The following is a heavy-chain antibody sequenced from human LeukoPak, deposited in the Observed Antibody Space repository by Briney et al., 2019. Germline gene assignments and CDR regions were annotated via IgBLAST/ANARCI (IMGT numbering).Heavy chain of an antibody. V-gene: IGHV1-2*02. CDR3: ASPGYSSSWYGPFDY. J-gene: IGHJ4*02. CDR1: GYTFTSYD. CDR2: INPNSGGT. D-gene: IGHD6-13*01. Sequence: ASVKVSCKASGYTFTSYDINWVRQATGQGLEWMGWINPNSGGTNYAQKFQGRVTMTRDTSISTAYMELSRLRSDDTAVYYCASPGYSSSWYGPFDYWGQRTLVTVSS.